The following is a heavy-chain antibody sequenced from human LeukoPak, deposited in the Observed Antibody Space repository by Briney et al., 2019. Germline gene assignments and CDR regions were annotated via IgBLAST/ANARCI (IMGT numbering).Heavy chain of an antibody. CDR2: ISSSGSTI. CDR3: ARARNYYDSSGYYV. V-gene: IGHV3-11*01. Sequence: TGGSLRLSCAASGFTFSDYYMSWIRQAPGKGLEWVSYISSSGSTIYYADSVKGRFTISRDNAKNSLYLQMNSLRAEDTAVYYCARARNYYDSSGYYVWGQGTLVTVSS. CDR1: GFTFSDYY. J-gene: IGHJ4*02. D-gene: IGHD3-22*01.